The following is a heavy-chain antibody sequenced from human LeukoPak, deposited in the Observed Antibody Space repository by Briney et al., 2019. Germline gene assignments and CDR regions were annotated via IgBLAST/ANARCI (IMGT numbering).Heavy chain of an antibody. D-gene: IGHD3-16*01. CDR1: GFTFSSYD. CDR2: ISGNGGST. Sequence: GGSLRLSCAASGFTFSSYDMTWVRQAPGKGLEWVSAISGNGGSTYYADSVRGRFTISRDNSKNTLYLQMNSLRAEDTAVYYRAKATGAFSYDTPDYWGQGTLVTVSS. CDR3: AKATGAFSYDTPDY. V-gene: IGHV3-23*01. J-gene: IGHJ4*02.